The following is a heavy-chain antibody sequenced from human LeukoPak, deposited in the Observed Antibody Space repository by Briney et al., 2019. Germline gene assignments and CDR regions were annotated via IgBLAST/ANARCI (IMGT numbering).Heavy chain of an antibody. J-gene: IGHJ6*02. D-gene: IGHD5-18*01. Sequence: SVQFSCQASGYAFTSYDITWVRPATGQGLEWMGWMNPNSGNTGYAQKFQGRVTITRNTSISTAYMELSSLRSEDTAVYYCARDHTAMVSGYYYYYGMDVWGQGTTVTVSS. CDR2: MNPNSGNT. V-gene: IGHV1-8*01. CDR1: GYAFTSYD. CDR3: ARDHTAMVSGYYYYYGMDV.